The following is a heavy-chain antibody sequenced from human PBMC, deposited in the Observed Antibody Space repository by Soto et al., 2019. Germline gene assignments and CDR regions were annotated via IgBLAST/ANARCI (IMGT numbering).Heavy chain of an antibody. CDR3: ASAPIEATTRDRDAFDI. J-gene: IGHJ3*02. D-gene: IGHD5-12*01. CDR2: IYYSGST. CDR1: GGSISSGGYY. Sequence: PSETLSLTCTVSGGSISSGGYYWSWIRQHPGKGLEWIGYIYYSGSTYYNPSLKSRVTISVDTSKNQFSLKLSSVTAADTAVYYCASAPIEATTRDRDAFDIWGQGTMVTVSS. V-gene: IGHV4-31*03.